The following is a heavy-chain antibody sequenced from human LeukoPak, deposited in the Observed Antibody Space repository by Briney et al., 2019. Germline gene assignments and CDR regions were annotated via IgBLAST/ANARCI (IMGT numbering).Heavy chain of an antibody. CDR2: ISNTGSTI. CDR3: AELGITMIGGV. D-gene: IGHD3-10*02. V-gene: IGHV3-48*04. J-gene: IGHJ6*04. CDR1: GFTFNTYN. Sequence: GGSLRLSCAASGFTFNTYNMNGVGQALGKGLEWVSYISNTGSTIYYADSVKGRFTISRDNAKNSLYLQMNSLRAEDTAVYYCAELGITMIGGVWGKGTTVTISS.